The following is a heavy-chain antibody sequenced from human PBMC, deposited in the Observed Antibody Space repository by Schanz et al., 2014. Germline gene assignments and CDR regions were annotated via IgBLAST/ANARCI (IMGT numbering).Heavy chain of an antibody. CDR3: ARDRLECGAECYSVEVFEI. D-gene: IGHD2-21*01. J-gene: IGHJ4*02. V-gene: IGHV1-18*01. CDR1: GYTFSDYG. CDR2: ISPYTGNT. Sequence: QVQLVQSGAEVKKPGPSVKVSCKTSGYTFSDYGITWVRQAPGQGLEWVGWISPYTGNTHYFDKMEGRVTMTTDTSTTTAYMELSGLRSEDTAVYYCARDRLECGAECYSVEVFEIWGQGTLVIVSS.